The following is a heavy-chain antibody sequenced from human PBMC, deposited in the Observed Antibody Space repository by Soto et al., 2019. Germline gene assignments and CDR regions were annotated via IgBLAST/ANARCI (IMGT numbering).Heavy chain of an antibody. D-gene: IGHD6-13*01. CDR1: GFTFSSYG. J-gene: IGHJ4*02. Sequence: PGGSLRLSCAASGFTFSSYGMHWVRQAPGKGLEWVAVIWYDGSNKYYADSVKGRFTISRDNSKNTLYLQMNSLRAEDTAVYYCARDGGPYSSSWLHFDYWGQGTLVTVSS. V-gene: IGHV3-33*01. CDR2: IWYDGSNK. CDR3: ARDGGPYSSSWLHFDY.